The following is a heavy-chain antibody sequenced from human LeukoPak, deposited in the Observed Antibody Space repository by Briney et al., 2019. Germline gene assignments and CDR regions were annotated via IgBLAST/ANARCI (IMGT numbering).Heavy chain of an antibody. CDR3: ASVHGVTIPYYYYYMDV. D-gene: IGHD3-10*01. J-gene: IGHJ6*03. CDR2: IYSGGST. Sequence: GGSLRLSCAASGFTFSTYAMSWVRQAPGKGLEWVSVIYSGGSTYYADSVKGRFTISRDNSKNTLYLQMNSLRAEDTAVYYCASVHGVTIPYYYYYMDVWGKGTTVTISS. V-gene: IGHV3-66*01. CDR1: GFTFSTYA.